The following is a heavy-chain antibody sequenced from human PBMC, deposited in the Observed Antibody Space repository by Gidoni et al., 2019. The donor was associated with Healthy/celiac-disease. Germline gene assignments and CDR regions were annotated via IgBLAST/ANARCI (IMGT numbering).Heavy chain of an antibody. Sequence: VQLVESGGGLVQPRGSMRLSRASSGLAFSSHWMHWVRQAPGKGLVWVSRSNSDGSSTSYADSVKGLFTISRDNAKNTLYLQMNSRRAEDTAVYYCAGYYGDYYYYYMDVWGKGTTVTVSS. CDR1: GLAFSSHW. CDR2: SNSDGSST. V-gene: IGHV3-74*01. J-gene: IGHJ6*03. CDR3: AGYYGDYYYYYMDV. D-gene: IGHD4-17*01.